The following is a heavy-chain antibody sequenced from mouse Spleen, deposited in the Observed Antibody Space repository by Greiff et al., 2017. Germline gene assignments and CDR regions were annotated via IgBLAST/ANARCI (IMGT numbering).Heavy chain of an antibody. V-gene: IGHV1-69*01. CDR2: IDPWDSYT. Sequence: QVQLQQPGAELVMPGASVKLSCKASGYTFTSYGMHWVKQRPGQGLEWIGEIDPWDSYTNYNQKFKGKATWTVDKSSSTAYMQLSSLTSEDSAVYYCARSMITTAWFAYWCQGTLVPVSA. D-gene: IGHD2-4*01. CDR3: ARSMITTAWFAY. CDR1: GYTFTSYG. J-gene: IGHJ3*01.